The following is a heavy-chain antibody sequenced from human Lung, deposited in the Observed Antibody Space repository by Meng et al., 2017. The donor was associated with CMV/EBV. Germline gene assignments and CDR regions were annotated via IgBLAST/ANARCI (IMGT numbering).Heavy chain of an antibody. J-gene: IGHJ3*02. CDR3: ASTETTVIVDAFYI. D-gene: IGHD4-11*01. CDR1: GYTFIGYN. CDR2: INPIFGTA. Sequence: SXXVSXKASGYTFIGYNIHWVRQAPGQGLEWMGWINPIFGTANYAQKFQGRVTITTDESTSTAYMELSSLRSEDKDVYYCASTETTVIVDAFYIWGQGTMVTVSS. V-gene: IGHV1-69*05.